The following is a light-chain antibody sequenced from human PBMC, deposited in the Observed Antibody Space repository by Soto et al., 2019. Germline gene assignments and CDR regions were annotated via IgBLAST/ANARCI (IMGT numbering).Light chain of an antibody. Sequence: ETVLTQSPGTLSLSLGDRATLSCRDSQSVRNNYFACLQQKPRQAPLLLISGASTRATGLPGRFSGSGSGTDFPLTISRLEPDDFAVYCQQQGGHSPLTFGGGTKVDIK. CDR2: GAS. CDR3: QQGGHSPLT. J-gene: IGKJ4*01. V-gene: IGKV3-20*01. CDR1: QSVRNNY.